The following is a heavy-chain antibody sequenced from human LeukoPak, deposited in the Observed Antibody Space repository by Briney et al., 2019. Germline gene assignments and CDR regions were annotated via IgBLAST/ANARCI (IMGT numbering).Heavy chain of an antibody. J-gene: IGHJ4*02. D-gene: IGHD2-2*02. V-gene: IGHV4-59*01. Sequence: SETLSLTCTVSGGSISSYYWSWIRQPPGKGLEWIGYIYYSGSTNSNPSLKSRVTILVDTSKNQFSLKLSSVTAADTAVYYCARVVYQPYYFDYWGQGTLVTVSS. CDR2: IYYSGST. CDR3: ARVVYQPYYFDY. CDR1: GGSISSYY.